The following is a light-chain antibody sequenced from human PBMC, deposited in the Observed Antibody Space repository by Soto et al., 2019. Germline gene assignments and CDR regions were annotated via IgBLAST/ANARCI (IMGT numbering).Light chain of an antibody. Sequence: QSALTQPRSVSGSPGQSVTISCTGTSRDVGGYDYVSWYQQHPGKAPKVTIYNVSKRPSGVPDRFSGSKSGNTASLTISGLQAEDEADYYCCSYAGSYTFYVFGSGTKVTVL. CDR1: SRDVGGYDY. J-gene: IGLJ1*01. V-gene: IGLV2-11*01. CDR2: NVS. CDR3: CSYAGSYTFYV.